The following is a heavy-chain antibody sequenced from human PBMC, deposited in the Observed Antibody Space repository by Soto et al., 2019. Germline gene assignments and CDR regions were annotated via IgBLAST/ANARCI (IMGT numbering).Heavy chain of an antibody. V-gene: IGHV4-30-2*01. D-gene: IGHD3-22*01. CDR2: IYHSGST. CDR3: ARVKDYYDSSGYHNWFDP. J-gene: IGHJ5*02. CDR1: GGSISSGGYS. Sequence: SETLSLTCAVSGGSISSGGYSWSWIRQPPGKGLEWIGYIYHSGSTYYNPSLKSRVTISVDRSKNQFSLKLSSVTAADTAVYYCARVKDYYDSSGYHNWFDPWGQGTLVTVSS.